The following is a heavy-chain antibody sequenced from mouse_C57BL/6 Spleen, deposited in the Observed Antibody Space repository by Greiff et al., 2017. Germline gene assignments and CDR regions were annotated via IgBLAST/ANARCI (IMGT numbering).Heavy chain of an antibody. CDR1: GYTFTSYW. V-gene: IGHV1-7*01. CDR2: INPSSGYT. J-gene: IGHJ3*01. Sequence: VQLQESGAELAKPGASVKLSCKASGYTFTSYWMHWVKQRPGQGLEWIGYINPSSGYTKYNQKFKDKATLTADKSSSTAYMQLSSLTYEDSAVYYCARDYYGSSAWFAYWGQGTLVTVSA. CDR3: ARDYYGSSAWFAY. D-gene: IGHD1-1*01.